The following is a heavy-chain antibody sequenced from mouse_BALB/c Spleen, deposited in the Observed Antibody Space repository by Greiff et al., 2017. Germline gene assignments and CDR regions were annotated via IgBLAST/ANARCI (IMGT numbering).Heavy chain of an antibody. CDR3: TRDHDYDYFDY. V-gene: IGHV5-6-4*01. J-gene: IGHJ2*01. CDR2: ISSGGSYT. Sequence: EGKLVESGGGLVKPGGSLKLSCAASGFTFSSYTMSWVRQTPEKRLEWVATISSGGSYTYYPDSVKGRFTISRDNAKNTLYLQMSSLKSEDTAMYYCTRDHDYDYFDYWGQGTTLTVSS. CDR1: GFTFSSYT. D-gene: IGHD2-4*01.